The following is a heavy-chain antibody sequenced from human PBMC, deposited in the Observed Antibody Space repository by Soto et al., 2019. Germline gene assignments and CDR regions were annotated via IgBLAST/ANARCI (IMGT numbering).Heavy chain of an antibody. Sequence: SETLSLTCSVSGGSMSKFYWSWIRKTAGKGLEWMGRVYATGTSDYNPSLRSRIAMSVDISKKTFSLRLRSVTAADTGVYYCVRDGSKTLRDCFDPWGQGILVTVSS. CDR1: GGSMSKFY. CDR2: VYATGTS. CDR3: VRDGSKTLRDCFDP. V-gene: IGHV4-4*07. J-gene: IGHJ5*02. D-gene: IGHD4-17*01.